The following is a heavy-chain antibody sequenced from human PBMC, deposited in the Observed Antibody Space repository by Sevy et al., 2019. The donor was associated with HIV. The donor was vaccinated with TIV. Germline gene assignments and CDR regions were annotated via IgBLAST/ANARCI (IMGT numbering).Heavy chain of an antibody. D-gene: IGHD1-26*01. J-gene: IGHJ3*02. CDR2: IIPIFGTA. V-gene: IGHV1-69*13. CDR1: GGTFSSYA. Sequence: ASVKVSCKASGGTFSSYAISWVRQAPGQGLEWMGGIIPIFGTANYAQKFQGRVTITADESTSTAYMELSSLRSEDTAVYYCARDRVGAEGPDAFDIWGQGTMVTVSS. CDR3: ARDRVGAEGPDAFDI.